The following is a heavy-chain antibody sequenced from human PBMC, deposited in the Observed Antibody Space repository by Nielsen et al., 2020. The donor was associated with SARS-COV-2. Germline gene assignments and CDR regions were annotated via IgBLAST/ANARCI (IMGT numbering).Heavy chain of an antibody. CDR1: GFTFSSYA. J-gene: IGHJ6*02. V-gene: IGHV3-23*01. CDR2: ISGSGGST. CDR3: AKDSRIAAAAKTYYYCGMDV. D-gene: IGHD6-13*01. Sequence: GESLKISCAASGFTFSSYAMSWVRQAPGKGLEWVSAISGSGGSTYYADSVKGRFTISRDNSKNTLYLQMNSLRAEDTAVYYCAKDSRIAAAAKTYYYCGMDVWGQGTTVTVSS.